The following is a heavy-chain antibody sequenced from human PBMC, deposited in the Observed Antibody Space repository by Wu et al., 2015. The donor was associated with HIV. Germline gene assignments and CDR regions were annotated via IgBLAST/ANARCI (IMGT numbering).Heavy chain of an antibody. D-gene: IGHD3-10*01. J-gene: IGHJ6*02. Sequence: QVQLVQSGAEVKKPGASVKVSCKASGYTFTIYYIHWVRQAPGQGLEWMGIINPSGGTTSYAQKFQGRVTMTRDTSTSTVYMELSSLRSEDTAVYYCVSFSPVYSGSYSWDVWGQGTTVTVSS. CDR1: GYTFTIYY. CDR2: INPSGGTT. CDR3: VSFSPVYSGSYSWDV. V-gene: IGHV1-46*01.